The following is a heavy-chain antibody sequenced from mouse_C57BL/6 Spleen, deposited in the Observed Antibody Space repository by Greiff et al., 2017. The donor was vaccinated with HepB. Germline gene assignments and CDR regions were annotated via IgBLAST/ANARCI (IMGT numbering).Heavy chain of an antibody. CDR1: GYSFSSSW. J-gene: IGHJ1*03. Sequence: VQLQQSGPELVKPGASVKISCKASGYSFSSSWMNWVKQRPGKGLEWIGRIYPGDGDTNYNGKFKGKATLTADKSSSTAYMQLSSLTSEDSAVYFCARRSAAYWYFDVWGTGTTVTVSS. V-gene: IGHV1-82*01. CDR3: ARRSAAYWYFDV. CDR2: IYPGDGDT.